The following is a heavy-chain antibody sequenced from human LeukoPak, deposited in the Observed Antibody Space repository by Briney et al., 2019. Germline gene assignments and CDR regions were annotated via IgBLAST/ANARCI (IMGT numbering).Heavy chain of an antibody. V-gene: IGHV1-69*06. D-gene: IGHD3-9*01. CDR2: IIPIFGTA. CDR1: GGTFSSYA. Sequence: SVKVSCKASGGTFSSYAISWVRQAPGQGLEWMGGIIPIFGTANYALKFQGRVTITADKSTSTAYMELSSLRSEDTAVYYCARDYPRYLGWFDPWGQGTLVTVSS. J-gene: IGHJ5*02. CDR3: ARDYPRYLGWFDP.